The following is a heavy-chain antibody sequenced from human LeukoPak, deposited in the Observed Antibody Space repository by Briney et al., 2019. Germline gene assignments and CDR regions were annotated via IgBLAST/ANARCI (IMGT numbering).Heavy chain of an antibody. CDR3: ARDLGMVATETFDY. D-gene: IGHD5-12*01. CDR1: GFTFSNYA. Sequence: GGSLRLSCAASGFTFSNYAMHWVRQAPGKGLEWVAVISYDGSNKYYADSVKGRFTISRDNSKNTLYLQMNSLRAEDTAVYYCARDLGMVATETFDYWGQGTLVTVSS. V-gene: IGHV3-30-3*01. CDR2: ISYDGSNK. J-gene: IGHJ4*02.